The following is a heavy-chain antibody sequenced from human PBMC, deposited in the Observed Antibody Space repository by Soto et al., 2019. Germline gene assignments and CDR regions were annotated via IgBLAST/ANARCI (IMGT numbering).Heavy chain of an antibody. CDR2: IHSDGTST. Sequence: EVQLVESGGGLVQPGESLRLSCAASGFTFDYYWMHWVRQAPGKGLVWVSRIHSDGTSTTYADSVKGRFTISRDNAKNTSPLPMNSLRAEDTAVYYCARGDRGAFDLWGQGTVVTVSS. CDR3: ARGDRGAFDL. CDR1: GFTFDYYW. J-gene: IGHJ3*01. D-gene: IGHD1-26*01. V-gene: IGHV3-74*01.